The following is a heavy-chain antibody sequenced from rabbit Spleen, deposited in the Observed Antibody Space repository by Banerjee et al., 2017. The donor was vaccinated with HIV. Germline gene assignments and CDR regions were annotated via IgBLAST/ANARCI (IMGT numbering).Heavy chain of an antibody. CDR2: IYTGNGKN. Sequence: QEQLVESGGGLVKPGASLTLICTASGFSFSTSYAMSWVRQAPGKGLEWIGFIYTGNGKNYYASWAKGRFTISKTSSTTVTLQMTSLTAADTATYFCTRDAGSYDYIDGYFDLWGQGTLVTVS. V-gene: IGHV1S45*01. CDR3: TRDAGSYDYIDGYFDL. D-gene: IGHD8-1*01. J-gene: IGHJ4*01. CDR1: GFSFSTSYA.